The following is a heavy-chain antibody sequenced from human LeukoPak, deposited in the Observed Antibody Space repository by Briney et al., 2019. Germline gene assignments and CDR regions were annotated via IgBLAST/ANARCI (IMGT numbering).Heavy chain of an antibody. V-gene: IGHV1-69*13. J-gene: IGHJ4*02. CDR1: GGTFSSYA. D-gene: IGHD3-22*01. Sequence: SVTVSCKASGGTFSSYAISWVRQAPGQGLEWMGGIIPIFGTANYAQKFQGRVTITADESTSTAYMELSSLRSEDTAVYYCARDSPGYYDSSGHLTLDYWGQGTLVTVSS. CDR3: ARDSPGYYDSSGHLTLDY. CDR2: IIPIFGTA.